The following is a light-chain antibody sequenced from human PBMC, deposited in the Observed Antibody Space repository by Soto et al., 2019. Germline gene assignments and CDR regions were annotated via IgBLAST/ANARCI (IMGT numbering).Light chain of an antibody. J-gene: IGKJ5*01. Sequence: IQLTQTPSTLSASLGDEVTITCRAGQTISRWLAWYQQKPGRAPKLLIYDASTLESGVPSRFSGSGSETEFTLNISRLQTDDFATYFCHSRAFGQGTRLEIK. CDR1: QTISRW. V-gene: IGKV1-5*01. CDR2: DAS. CDR3: HSRA.